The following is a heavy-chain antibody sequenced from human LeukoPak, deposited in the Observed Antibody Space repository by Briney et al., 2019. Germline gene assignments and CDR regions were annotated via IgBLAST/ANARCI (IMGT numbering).Heavy chain of an antibody. CDR2: IIPMYGIA. V-gene: IGHV1-69*13. CDR3: ARDRPYTGGWRGFDY. Sequence: SVKVSCKASGGTFSRYAISWVRQAPGQGLEWMGGIIPMYGIANYAQKFQGRVTITADESTSTAYMELSSLRSEDTAVYYCARDRPYTGGWRGFDYWGQGTLVTVSS. D-gene: IGHD6-19*01. CDR1: GGTFSRYA. J-gene: IGHJ4*02.